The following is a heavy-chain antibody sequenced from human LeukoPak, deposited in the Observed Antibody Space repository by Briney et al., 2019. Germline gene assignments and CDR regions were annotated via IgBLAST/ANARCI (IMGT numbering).Heavy chain of an antibody. J-gene: IGHJ6*03. CDR1: GFTVSSNY. V-gene: IGHV3-53*01. Sequence: GGSLRLSCAASGFTVSSNYMSWVRQAPGKGLEWVSVIYSGGSTYYADSVKGRFTISRDNSKNTLYPQMNSLRAEDTAVYYCARASYGSGSYYYYYMDVWGKGTTVTISS. CDR2: IYSGGST. CDR3: ARASYGSGSYYYYYMDV. D-gene: IGHD3-10*01.